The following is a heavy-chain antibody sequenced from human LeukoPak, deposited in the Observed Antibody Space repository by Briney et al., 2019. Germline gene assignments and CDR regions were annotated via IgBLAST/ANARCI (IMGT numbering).Heavy chain of an antibody. J-gene: IGHJ6*02. CDR2: LSWNSGMI. V-gene: IGHV3-9*01. Sequence: SLRLSCAASGFTFDDYAMHWVRQPPGKGLEWVSGLSWNSGMIGYADSVKGRFTISRDNRKKSVYLQMNSLRIEDTALYYCARAMSLYYYGMDVWGQGTTVTVSS. CDR1: GFTFDDYA. CDR3: ARAMSLYYYGMDV.